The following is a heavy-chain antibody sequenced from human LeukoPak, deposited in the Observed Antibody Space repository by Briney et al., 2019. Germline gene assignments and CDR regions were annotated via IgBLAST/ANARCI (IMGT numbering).Heavy chain of an antibody. J-gene: IGHJ4*02. Sequence: SETLSLTCTVSGGSISTSRYYWGWIRQPPGKGLEWIGSIYYSGTTYYNLSLKSRVTISVDTSRNQFSLRLSPLTAADTAVYYCARGGSRLTTAGDLDYWGQGTLVTVSS. CDR1: GGSISTSRYY. CDR2: IYYSGTT. V-gene: IGHV4-39*01. D-gene: IGHD3-16*01. CDR3: ARGGSRLTTAGDLDY.